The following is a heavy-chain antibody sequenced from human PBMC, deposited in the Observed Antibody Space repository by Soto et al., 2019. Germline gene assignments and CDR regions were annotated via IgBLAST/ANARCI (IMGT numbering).Heavy chain of an antibody. Sequence: SETLSLTCTVSGGSISSGDYYWSWIRQPPGQGLEWIGYIYYSGSTYYNPSLKSRVTISVDTSKNQFSLKLSSVTAADTAVYYCAREEIVGATFDYWGQGTLVTVSS. CDR2: IYYSGST. J-gene: IGHJ4*02. CDR1: GGSISSGDYY. V-gene: IGHV4-30-4*01. CDR3: AREEIVGATFDY. D-gene: IGHD1-26*01.